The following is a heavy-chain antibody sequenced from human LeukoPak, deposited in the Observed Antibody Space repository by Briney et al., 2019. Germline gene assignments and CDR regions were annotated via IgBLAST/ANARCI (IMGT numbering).Heavy chain of an antibody. D-gene: IGHD3-3*02. Sequence: NPGGSLRLSCAASGFSFTSYEMNWVRQAPGKGLKWISYISSSDTTIYYADSVKGRFTISRDNAKNSLYLQMNSLRAEDTAVYYCARDSRRHSMSQLNFYYYGMDVWGQGTTVTVSS. V-gene: IGHV3-48*03. CDR1: GFSFTSYE. CDR3: ARDSRRHSMSQLNFYYYGMDV. CDR2: ISSSDTTI. J-gene: IGHJ6*02.